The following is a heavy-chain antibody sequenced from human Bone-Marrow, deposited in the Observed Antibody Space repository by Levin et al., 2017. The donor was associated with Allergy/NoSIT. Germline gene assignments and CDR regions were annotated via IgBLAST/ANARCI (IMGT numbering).Heavy chain of an antibody. D-gene: IGHD6-13*01. CDR1: GFTFSQYW. CDR2: SNSDGTIT. Sequence: QRGESLKISCEGSGFTFSQYWVHWVRQPPGKGLVWISRSNSDGTITTFADSVKGRFTISRDNAKNTVYLQMTSLRDEDTAVYYCVRSDAAVLDYWGQGTQVTVS. V-gene: IGHV3-74*01. CDR3: VRSDAAVLDY. J-gene: IGHJ4*02.